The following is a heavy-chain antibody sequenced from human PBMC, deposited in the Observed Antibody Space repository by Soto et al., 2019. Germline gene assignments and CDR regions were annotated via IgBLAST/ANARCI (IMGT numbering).Heavy chain of an antibody. CDR1: GFTVSSNY. Sequence: EAQLVESGGGLIQPGGSLRLSCAASGFTVSSNYMSWVRQAPGKGLEWVSVIYSGGSTYYADSVKGRFTISRDNSKNTLYLQMNSLRAEDTAVYYCATGRGYSGYDVFDYWGQGTLVTVSS. J-gene: IGHJ4*02. D-gene: IGHD5-12*01. CDR2: IYSGGST. CDR3: ATGRGYSGYDVFDY. V-gene: IGHV3-53*01.